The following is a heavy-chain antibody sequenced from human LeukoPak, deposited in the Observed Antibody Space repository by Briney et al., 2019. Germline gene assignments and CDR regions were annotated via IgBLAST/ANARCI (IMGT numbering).Heavy chain of an antibody. D-gene: IGHD2-15*01. Sequence: ASVKVSCKASGYTFTSYAMHWVRQAPGQRLEWMGWINAGNGNTKYSQEFQGRVTITRDTSASTAYMELSSLRSEDMAVYCCARGYCSGGSCYPLDYWGQGTLVTVSS. CDR2: INAGNGNT. CDR1: GYTFTSYA. J-gene: IGHJ4*02. CDR3: ARGYCSGGSCYPLDY. V-gene: IGHV1-3*03.